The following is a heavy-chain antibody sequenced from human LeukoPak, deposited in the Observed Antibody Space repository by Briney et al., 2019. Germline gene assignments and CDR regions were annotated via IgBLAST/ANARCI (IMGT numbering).Heavy chain of an antibody. CDR2: INHSGST. CDR1: GGSFSGYY. CDR3: ARTRGATEASDY. J-gene: IGHJ4*02. Sequence: SEALSLTCADHGGSFSGYYWSWIRQPPGKGLEWIGEINHSGSTNYNPSLKSRVTISVDTSKNQFSLKLSSVTAADTAVYYCARTRGATEASDYWGQGTLVTVSS. D-gene: IGHD1-14*01. V-gene: IGHV4-34*01.